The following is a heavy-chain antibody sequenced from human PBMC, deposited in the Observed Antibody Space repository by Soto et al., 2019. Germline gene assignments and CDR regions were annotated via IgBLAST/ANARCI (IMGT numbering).Heavy chain of an antibody. J-gene: IGHJ6*02. CDR1: GFTFSNYA. CDR2: ISARGGTT. CDR3: AKDRGFGAGHGMDV. V-gene: IGHV3-23*01. D-gene: IGHD3-10*01. Sequence: EVQLLESGGDLVQPGGSLRLSCEASGFTFSNYAMSWVRQAPGKGLEWVTGISARGGTTYYVDSVKGRFTISRDNSKNTLYLQMNVLRAEDRYVDYCAKDRGFGAGHGMDVWGQGTTATVSS.